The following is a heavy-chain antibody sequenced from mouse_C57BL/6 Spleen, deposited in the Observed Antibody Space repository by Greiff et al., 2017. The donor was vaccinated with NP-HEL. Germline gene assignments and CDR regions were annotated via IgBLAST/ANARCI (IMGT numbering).Heavy chain of an antibody. CDR1: GFTFSDYG. D-gene: IGHD2-2*01. CDR3: ARWLPRGYYAMDY. CDR2: ISSGSSTI. Sequence: EVKLQESGGGLVKPGGSLKLSCAASGFTFSDYGMHWVRQAPEKGLEWVAYISSGSSTIYYADTVKGRFTISRDNAKNTLFLQMTSLRSEDTAMYYCARWLPRGYYAMDYWGQGTSVTVSS. V-gene: IGHV5-17*01. J-gene: IGHJ4*01.